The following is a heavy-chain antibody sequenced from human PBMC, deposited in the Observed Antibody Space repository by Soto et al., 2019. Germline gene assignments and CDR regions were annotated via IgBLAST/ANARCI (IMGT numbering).Heavy chain of an antibody. J-gene: IGHJ3*02. D-gene: IGHD3-22*01. CDR1: GFTFSSYA. CDR3: ARAVRDSKEPDAFDI. CDR2: ISYDGSNK. V-gene: IGHV3-30-3*01. Sequence: GSLRLSCAASGFTFSSYAMHWVRQAPGKGLEWVAVISYDGSNKYYADSVKGRFTISRDNSKNTLYLQMNSLRAEDTAVYYCARAVRDSKEPDAFDIWGQGTMVTVSS.